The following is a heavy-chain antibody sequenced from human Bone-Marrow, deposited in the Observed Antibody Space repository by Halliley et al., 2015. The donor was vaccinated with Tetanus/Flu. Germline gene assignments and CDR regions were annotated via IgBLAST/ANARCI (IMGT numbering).Heavy chain of an antibody. CDR2: IHYSGST. CDR3: ATRPLHGSGPIPFFAY. Sequence: TLSLTCTVSGGSISGYYWSWIRQPPGKGLEWIAYIHYSGSTNYNPSLKSRVTISIDTSKNESSLKLGPVTAADTAVYYCATRPLHGSGPIPFFAYRAQGTGVSVAS. V-gene: IGHV4-59*03. J-gene: IGHJ4*02. CDR1: GGSISGYY. D-gene: IGHD1-26*01.